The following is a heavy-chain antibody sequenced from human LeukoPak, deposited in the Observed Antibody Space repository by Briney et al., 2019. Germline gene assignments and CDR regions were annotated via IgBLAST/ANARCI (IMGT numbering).Heavy chain of an antibody. D-gene: IGHD3-10*01. J-gene: IGHJ3*02. V-gene: IGHV4-39*07. CDR2: INHSGST. CDR3: ASSRSGSGSYYDAFDI. Sequence: PSETLSLTCTVSGGSISSSSYYWGWIRQPPGKGLEWIGEINHSGSTNYNPSLKSRVTISVDTSKNQFSLKLSSVTAADTAVYYCASSRSGSGSYYDAFDIWGQGTMVTVSS. CDR1: GGSISSSSYY.